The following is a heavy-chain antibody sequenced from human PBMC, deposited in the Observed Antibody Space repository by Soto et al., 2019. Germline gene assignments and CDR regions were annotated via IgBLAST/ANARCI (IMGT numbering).Heavy chain of an antibody. J-gene: IGHJ4*02. V-gene: IGHV1-18*01. CDR3: ARYRYSGYDSARFPGY. D-gene: IGHD5-12*01. CDR2: ISAYNGNT. Sequence: ASVKVSCKASGYTFTSYGISWVRQAPGQGLEWMGWISAYNGNTNYAQKLQGRVTMTTDTSTSTAYMELRSLRSDDTAVYYCARYRYSGYDSARFPGYWGEGTLVTVSS. CDR1: GYTFTSYG.